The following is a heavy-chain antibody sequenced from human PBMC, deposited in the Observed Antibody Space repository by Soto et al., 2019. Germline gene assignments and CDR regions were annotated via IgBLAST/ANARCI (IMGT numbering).Heavy chain of an antibody. Sequence: GGSLRLSCAASGFTFSSYAMSWVRQAPGKGLEWVSDISGSGGNTYYADSVKGRFTISRDNSKNTLYLQMNSLRAEDTAVYYCAKAGIVATINNLYYYYYMDVWGKGTTVTVSS. J-gene: IGHJ6*03. V-gene: IGHV3-23*01. CDR3: AKAGIVATINNLYYYYYMDV. CDR1: GFTFSSYA. CDR2: ISGSGGNT. D-gene: IGHD5-12*01.